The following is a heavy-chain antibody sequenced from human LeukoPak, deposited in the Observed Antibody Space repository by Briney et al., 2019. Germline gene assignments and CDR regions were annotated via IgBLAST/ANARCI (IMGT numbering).Heavy chain of an antibody. CDR2: ISGSGTI. D-gene: IGHD3-10*01. V-gene: IGHV4-4*07. CDR1: GGSINSY. J-gene: IGHJ5*02. CDR3: ARDSGTTGEVKFDP. Sequence: PSETLSLTCTVSGGSINSYWSWIRQPAGKGLEWIGRISGSGTITYNPALQSRLSISIDASKNQFSLKLMSVTAADTAVYYCARDSGTTGEVKFDPWGQGTLVTVSS.